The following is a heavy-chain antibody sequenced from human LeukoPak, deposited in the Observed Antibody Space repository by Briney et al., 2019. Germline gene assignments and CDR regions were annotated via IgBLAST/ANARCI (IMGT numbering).Heavy chain of an antibody. J-gene: IGHJ3*02. CDR2: ISHDGSNK. CDR3: ARGDCGGDCYLSMATYDI. V-gene: IGHV3-30*04. D-gene: IGHD2-21*02. CDR1: GFTFRNYS. Sequence: PGGSLRLSCAASGFTFRNYSMHWVRQAPGKGLEWVALISHDGSNKYYADSVKGRFTISRDNSKNTLYLQMNSLRADDAALYYCARGDCGGDCYLSMATYDIWGQGTKVTVSS.